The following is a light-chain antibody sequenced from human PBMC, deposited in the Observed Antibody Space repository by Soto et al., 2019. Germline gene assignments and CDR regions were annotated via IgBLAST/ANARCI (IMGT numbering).Light chain of an antibody. V-gene: IGKV3-11*01. CDR2: DVS. Sequence: IVLTQSPATLSLSPCKRASLSCRASQNISNYLIWYQQKPGQAPRLLIYDVSNRATGIPARFSGSGSGTDSTLTISSLEPEDFAVYYCQQRSNWPRTFGQGTKVDIK. CDR3: QQRSNWPRT. CDR1: QNISNY. J-gene: IGKJ1*01.